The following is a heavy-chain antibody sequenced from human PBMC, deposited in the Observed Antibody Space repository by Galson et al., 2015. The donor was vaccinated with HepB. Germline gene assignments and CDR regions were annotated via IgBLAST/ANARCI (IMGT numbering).Heavy chain of an antibody. V-gene: IGHV1-2*06. CDR1: GYTFTGYY. D-gene: IGHD2-15*01. Sequence: SVKVSCKASGYTFTGYYMHWVRQAPGQGLEWMGRINPNSGGTNYAQKFQGRVTMTRDTSISTAYMELSRLRSDDTAVYYCARDDVVVVAATHYYYYYMDVWGKGTTVTVSS. CDR3: ARDDVVVVAATHYYYYYMDV. CDR2: INPNSGGT. J-gene: IGHJ6*03.